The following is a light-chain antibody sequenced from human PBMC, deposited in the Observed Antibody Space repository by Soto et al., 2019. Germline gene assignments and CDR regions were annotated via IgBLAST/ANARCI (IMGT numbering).Light chain of an antibody. V-gene: IGKV3-11*01. Sequence: EIVFTQSPCTLSLSPGERATLSCGASESVSSDLAWYQQKPGQAPRLLIYGASTRATGIPARFSGSGSGTDFTLSISSLEPEDFAVYYCQQRTDRPPWTFGQGTKVDIK. CDR2: GAS. CDR3: QQRTDRPPWT. CDR1: ESVSSD. J-gene: IGKJ1*01.